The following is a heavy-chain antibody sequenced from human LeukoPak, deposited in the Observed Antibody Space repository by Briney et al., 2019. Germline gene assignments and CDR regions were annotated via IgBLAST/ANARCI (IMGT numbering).Heavy chain of an antibody. CDR2: ISYDGSYK. Sequence: PGRSLRLSCAASGFTFSGYAMPWVRQAPGKGLEWVAVISYDGSYKYYADSVKGRFTVSRDNSKNTLYLQMNSLRPEDTAVYYCARGSGNYYFDYWGQGTLGTVSS. D-gene: IGHD3-10*01. CDR3: ARGSGNYYFDY. V-gene: IGHV3-30*01. CDR1: GFTFSGYA. J-gene: IGHJ4*02.